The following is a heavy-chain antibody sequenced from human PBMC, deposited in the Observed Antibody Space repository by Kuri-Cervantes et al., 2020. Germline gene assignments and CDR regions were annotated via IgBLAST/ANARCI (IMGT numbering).Heavy chain of an antibody. Sequence: GGSLRLSCAASGFTFSSYGMHWVRQAPGKGLEWVAVISYDGSNKYYADSVKGRFTISRDSSKSTLYLQMNSLRAEDTAVYYCANDRGGSAWGQGTLVTVSS. CDR1: GFTFSSYG. CDR2: ISYDGSNK. J-gene: IGHJ5*02. CDR3: ANDRGGSA. D-gene: IGHD3-10*01. V-gene: IGHV3-30*18.